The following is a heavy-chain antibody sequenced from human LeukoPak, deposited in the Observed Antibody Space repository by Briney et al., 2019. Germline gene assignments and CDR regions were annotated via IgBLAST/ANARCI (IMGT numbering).Heavy chain of an antibody. CDR1: GFTFSSDG. CDR3: AKDVYGSASYGFFDY. V-gene: IGHV3-23*01. D-gene: IGHD3-10*01. CDR2: ISGSGGST. J-gene: IGHJ4*02. Sequence: GGSLRLSCAASGFTFSSDGMRWVRQAPGKGLEWVSTISGSGGSTYYADSVRGRFTISRDNSKNTLYLQMNSLRAEDTAVYYCAKDVYGSASYGFFDYWGQGTLVTVSS.